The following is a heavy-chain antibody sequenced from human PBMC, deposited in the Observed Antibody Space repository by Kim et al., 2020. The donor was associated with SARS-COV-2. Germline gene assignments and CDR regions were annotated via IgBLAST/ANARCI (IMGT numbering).Heavy chain of an antibody. V-gene: IGHV3-21*01. Sequence: YSAKAGKGRFTHSSDNAKNSLYLQMNSLRAEDTAVYYCARFQTPRAAFDIWGQGTMVTVSS. CDR3: ARFQTPRAAFDI. J-gene: IGHJ3*02.